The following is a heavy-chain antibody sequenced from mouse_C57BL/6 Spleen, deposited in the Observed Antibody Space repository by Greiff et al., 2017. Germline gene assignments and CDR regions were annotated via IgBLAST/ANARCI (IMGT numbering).Heavy chain of an antibody. J-gene: IGHJ1*03. V-gene: IGHV1-42*01. CDR3: ARGHYYGSSYGYFDV. CDR1: GYSFTGYY. Sequence: EVKLVESGPELVKPGASVKISCKASGYSFTGYYMNWVKQSPEKSLEWIGEINPSTGGTTYNQKFKAKATLTVDKSSSTAYMQLKSLTSEDSAVYYCARGHYYGSSYGYFDVWGTGTTVTVSS. D-gene: IGHD1-1*01. CDR2: INPSTGGT.